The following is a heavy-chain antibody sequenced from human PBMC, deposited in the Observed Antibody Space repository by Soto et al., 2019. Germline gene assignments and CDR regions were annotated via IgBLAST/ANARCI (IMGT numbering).Heavy chain of an antibody. CDR2: IYYSGST. J-gene: IGHJ5*02. CDR3: ARGGIVLVPAAMEGFDP. CDR1: GGSVSSGSYS. Sequence: SETLSLTCTVSGGSVSSGSYSWSWIRQPPGKGLEWIGYIYYSGSTNYNPSLKSRVTISVDTSKNQFSLKLSSVTAADTAVYYCARGGIVLVPAAMEGFDPWGQGTLVSVSS. V-gene: IGHV4-61*01. D-gene: IGHD2-2*01.